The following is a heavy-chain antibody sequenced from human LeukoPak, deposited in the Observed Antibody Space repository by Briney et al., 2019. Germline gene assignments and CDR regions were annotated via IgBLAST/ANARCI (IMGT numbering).Heavy chain of an antibody. V-gene: IGHV4-61*01. CDR2: IYYSGST. CDR1: GGSVSSGSYY. D-gene: IGHD6-13*01. CDR3: ARDGHRDNSSSWYSPYYYYYYGVDV. Sequence: SETLSLTCTVSGGSVSSGSYYWSWIRQPPGKGLEWIGYIYYSGSTNYNPPLKSRVTISVDTSKNQFSLKLSSVTAADTAVYYCARDGHRDNSSSWYSPYYYYYYGVDVWGQGTTVTVSS. J-gene: IGHJ6*02.